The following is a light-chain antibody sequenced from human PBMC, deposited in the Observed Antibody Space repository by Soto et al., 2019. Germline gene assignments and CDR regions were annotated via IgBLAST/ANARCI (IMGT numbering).Light chain of an antibody. Sequence: QSVLTQPASVSGSPGQSITISCTGTSSDVGGYNYVSWYQQHPGKAPKLMIYEVSNRPLGVSNRFSGSKSGNTASLTISGLQAEDEADYYCTSYTSSSTLEVFGNGTKVTVL. CDR2: EVS. CDR1: SSDVGGYNY. CDR3: TSYTSSSTLEV. J-gene: IGLJ1*01. V-gene: IGLV2-14*01.